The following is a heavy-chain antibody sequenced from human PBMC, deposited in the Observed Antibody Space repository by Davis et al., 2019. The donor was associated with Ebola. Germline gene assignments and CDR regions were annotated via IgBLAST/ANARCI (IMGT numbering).Heavy chain of an antibody. CDR1: GFTFTIYG. J-gene: IGHJ4*02. CDR2: IGNDGTNK. D-gene: IGHD2-8*01. V-gene: IGHV3-33*01. Sequence: GESLKISCAASGFTFTIYGIHWVRQAPGKGLYWVTLIGNDGTNKQYVDSVKDRFTISRDDSRSTVYLQMNSLRAEDTAVYYCARLESTTRGCTNGVCFSDYWGQGTLVTVSS. CDR3: ARLESTTRGCTNGVCFSDY.